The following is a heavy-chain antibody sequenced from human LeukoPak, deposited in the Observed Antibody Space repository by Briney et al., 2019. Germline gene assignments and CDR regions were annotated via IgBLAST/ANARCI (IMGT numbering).Heavy chain of an antibody. CDR1: GGSFSGYY. D-gene: IGHD3-9*01. CDR2: INHSGST. CDR3: AREALRYFHWPFARTEPRGPFDY. V-gene: IGHV4-34*01. Sequence: SETLSLTCAVYGGSFSGYYWSWIRQPPGKGLEWIGEINHSGSTNYNPSLKSRVTISVDTSKNQFSLKLSSVTAADTAVYYCAREALRYFHWPFARTEPRGPFDYWGQGTLVTVSS. J-gene: IGHJ4*02.